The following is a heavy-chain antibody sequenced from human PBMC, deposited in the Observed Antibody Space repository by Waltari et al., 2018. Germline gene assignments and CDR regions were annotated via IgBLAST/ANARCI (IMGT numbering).Heavy chain of an antibody. D-gene: IGHD4-4*01. CDR1: GGSFSGYY. CDR2: INHSGST. CDR3: ATDSNYKYYYYYYGMDV. V-gene: IGHV4-34*01. J-gene: IGHJ6*02. Sequence: QVQLQQWGAGLLKPSETLSLTCAAYGGSFSGYYWAWIRQPPGKGLEWIGEINHSGSTNYNPSLKSRVTISVDTSKNQFSLKLSSVTAADTAVYYCATDSNYKYYYYYYGMDVWGQGTTVTVSS.